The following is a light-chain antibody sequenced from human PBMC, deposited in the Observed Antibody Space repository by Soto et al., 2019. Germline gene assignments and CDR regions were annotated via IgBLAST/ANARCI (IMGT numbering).Light chain of an antibody. CDR2: DAS. Sequence: EIVLTQSPATLSLSPGERATLSCRASQSVSSYLAWYQQKPGQAPRLLIYDASNRATGIPARFSGSGSGTEFTLTISSLEPEDFAVYYCQQRSNWPPLFGQGTRLAIK. CDR3: QQRSNWPPL. V-gene: IGKV3-11*01. CDR1: QSVSSY. J-gene: IGKJ5*01.